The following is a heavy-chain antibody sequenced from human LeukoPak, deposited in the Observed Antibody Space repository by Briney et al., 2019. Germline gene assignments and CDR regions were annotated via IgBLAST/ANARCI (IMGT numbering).Heavy chain of an antibody. CDR1: GFTFSDYT. V-gene: IGHV3-48*01. CDR2: ISISSDTI. Sequence: GGSLRLSCAASGFTFSDYTMNWVRQAPGKGLEWISYISISSDTIYYADSVEGRFTISRDNAKNSLYLQMNSLRAEDTAVYYCARVHGADWFDPWGQGTLVTVSS. CDR3: ARVHGADWFDP. D-gene: IGHD4/OR15-4a*01. J-gene: IGHJ5*02.